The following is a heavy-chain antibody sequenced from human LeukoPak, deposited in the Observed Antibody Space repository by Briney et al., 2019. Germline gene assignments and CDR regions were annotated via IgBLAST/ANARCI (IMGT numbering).Heavy chain of an antibody. D-gene: IGHD2-2*01. V-gene: IGHV3-21*01. CDR2: ISSSSSYI. Sequence: GGSLRLSCAASGFTFSSYSMNWVRQAPGKGLEWVSSISSSSSYIYYADSVKGRFTISRDNSKNTLYLQMNSLRAEDTAVYYCARNYCSSTSCYSGVDYWGQGTLVTVSS. CDR3: ARNYCSSTSCYSGVDY. CDR1: GFTFSSYS. J-gene: IGHJ4*02.